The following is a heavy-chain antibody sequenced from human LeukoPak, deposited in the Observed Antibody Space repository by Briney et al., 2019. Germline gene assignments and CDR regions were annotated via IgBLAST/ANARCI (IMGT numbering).Heavy chain of an antibody. CDR2: IKSKTDGGTT. CDR1: GFTFSNAW. J-gene: IGHJ4*02. V-gene: IGHV3-15*07. D-gene: IGHD6-19*01. CDR3: TTAYYSGWYPDY. Sequence: GGSLRLSCVASGFTFSNAWMNWVRQAPGKGLEWVGRIKSKTDGGTTDYAAPVKGRFTISRDDSKNTLYLQMNSLKTEDTAVYYCTTAYYSGWYPDYWGQGTLVTVSS.